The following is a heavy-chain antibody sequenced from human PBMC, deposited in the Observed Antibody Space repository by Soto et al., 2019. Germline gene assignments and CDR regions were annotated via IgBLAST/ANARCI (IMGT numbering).Heavy chain of an antibody. CDR2: INSDGSST. Sequence: PGGSLRLSCAASGFTFSSYWMHWVRQAPGKGLVWVSRINSDGSSTSYADSVKGRFTISRDNAKNTLYLQMNSLRAEDTAVYYCARSGGWQYINPAVRQVPYYYYYGMDVWGQGTTVTVS. V-gene: IGHV3-74*01. CDR1: GFTFSSYW. J-gene: IGHJ6*02. CDR3: ARSGGWQYINPAVRQVPYYYYYGMDV. D-gene: IGHD3-16*01.